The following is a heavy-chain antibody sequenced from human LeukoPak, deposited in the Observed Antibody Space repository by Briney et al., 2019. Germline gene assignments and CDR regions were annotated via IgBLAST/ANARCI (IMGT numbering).Heavy chain of an antibody. CDR3: ARRRSCSGGSCYEDFDY. J-gene: IGHJ4*02. CDR2: IYPGDSDT. Sequence: GESLKISCKGSGYSFTSYWVGWVRQMPGTGLEWIGIIYPGDSDTRYNPSFRGQVTISADKSISTAYLQWSSLKASHTAMYYCARRRSCSGGSCYEDFDYWGQGALVTVSS. V-gene: IGHV5-51*01. D-gene: IGHD2-15*01. CDR1: GYSFTSYW.